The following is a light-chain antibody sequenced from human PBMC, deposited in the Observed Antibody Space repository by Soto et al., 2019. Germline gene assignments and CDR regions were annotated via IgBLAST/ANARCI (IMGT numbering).Light chain of an antibody. Sequence: SYELTQPPSVSVAPGQTARVACGRSNIGSKSVHWYQQKPGHAPVLVMYYDSDRPSGIPERFSGSNSGNTATLTISRVEAGDEADYYCQVWDISSAHVIFGGGTKVTVL. J-gene: IGLJ2*01. CDR3: QVWDISSAHVI. CDR1: NIGSKS. CDR2: YDS. V-gene: IGLV3-21*01.